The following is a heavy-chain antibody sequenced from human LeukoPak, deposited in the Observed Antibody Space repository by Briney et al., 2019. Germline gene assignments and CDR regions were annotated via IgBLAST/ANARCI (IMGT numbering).Heavy chain of an antibody. CDR1: GGSISSSSYY. Sequence: PSETLSLTCTASGGSISSSSYYWGWIRQPPGKGLEWIGSIYYSGSTYYNPSLKSRVTISVDTSKNQFSLKLRSVTAADTAVYYCARVTLPSSWFDPWGQGTLVTVSS. V-gene: IGHV4-39*07. CDR2: IYYSGST. J-gene: IGHJ5*02. D-gene: IGHD4-23*01. CDR3: ARVTLPSSWFDP.